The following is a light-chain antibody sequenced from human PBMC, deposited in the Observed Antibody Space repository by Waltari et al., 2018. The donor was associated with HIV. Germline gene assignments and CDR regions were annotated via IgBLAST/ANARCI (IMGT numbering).Light chain of an antibody. J-gene: IGKJ2*01. Sequence: AIQLAQSPSSLSASVGDRVTITCRASQGLRNALAWYQQKPGRPPKLLIYDASTLEGGVPSRFSGSLSGTDFNLTISNLQPGDSATYYCQQFRTYPRTFGQGATLEIK. CDR1: QGLRNA. CDR3: QQFRTYPRT. V-gene: IGKV1-13*02. CDR2: DAS.